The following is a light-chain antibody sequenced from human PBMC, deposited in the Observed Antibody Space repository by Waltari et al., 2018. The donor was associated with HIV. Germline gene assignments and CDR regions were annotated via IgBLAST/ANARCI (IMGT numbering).Light chain of an antibody. CDR3: SSVANSVTLSVL. J-gene: IGLJ3*02. CDR1: SSDIGYYNY. CDR2: EVS. Sequence: QFALTQPASVSGSPGLSITISCSGTSSDIGYYNYVSWYQQHPGKAPKLMIYEVSNRPSGISNRFSGSKSGNTASLTISALQAEDEADYFCSSVANSVTLSVLFGGGTKLTVL. V-gene: IGLV2-14*01.